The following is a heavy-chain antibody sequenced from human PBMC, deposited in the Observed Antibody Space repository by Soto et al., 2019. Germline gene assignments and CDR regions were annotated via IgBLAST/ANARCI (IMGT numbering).Heavy chain of an antibody. CDR2: ISSGGGIT. CDR3: FD. V-gene: IGHV3-23*01. J-gene: IGHJ3*01. Sequence: GGSVRLGSAVPRECRYRAAMSWALLRSEKGLEWVSGISSGGGITYYADSVKGRFTISRDNSKDTLSLQMDSLRAEDTAVYYFFD. CDR1: ECRYRAA.